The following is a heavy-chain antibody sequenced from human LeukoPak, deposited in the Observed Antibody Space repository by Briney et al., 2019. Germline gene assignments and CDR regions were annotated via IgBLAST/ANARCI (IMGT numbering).Heavy chain of an antibody. V-gene: IGHV4-39*01. Sequence: SKTLSLTCTVSGGSISSSSYYWGWIRQPPGEGLEWIGSIYYSGSTYYNPSLKSRVTISVDTSKNQFSLKLSSVTAADTAVYYCARHQGSESRDTDHFDYWGQGTLVTVSS. J-gene: IGHJ4*02. D-gene: IGHD3-10*01. CDR3: ARHQGSESRDTDHFDY. CDR2: IYYSGST. CDR1: GGSISSSSYY.